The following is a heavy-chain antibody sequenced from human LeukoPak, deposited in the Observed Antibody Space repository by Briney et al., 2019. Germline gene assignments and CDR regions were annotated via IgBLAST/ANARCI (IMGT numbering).Heavy chain of an antibody. CDR3: ARDFGGSDYDWYFDL. J-gene: IGHJ2*01. Sequence: PGGSLRLSCEGSAFIFSGHWMNWVRQTPGKGLEWVASIKEDGSVRQYVDSVKGRFSISRDNTKGSLFLQLNSLRAEDTAVYYCARDFGGSDYDWYFDLWGRGTVVTVSS. CDR1: AFIFSGHW. V-gene: IGHV3-7*03. CDR2: IKEDGSVR. D-gene: IGHD1-26*01.